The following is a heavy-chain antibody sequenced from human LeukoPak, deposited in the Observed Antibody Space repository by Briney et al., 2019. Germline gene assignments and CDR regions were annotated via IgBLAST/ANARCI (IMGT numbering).Heavy chain of an antibody. CDR3: ARGDYVLDS. V-gene: IGHV3-66*02. Sequence: PGGSLRLSCAASGFTVSSNYMTWVRQAPGKGLEWVSFIYTVGSTYYADSVKGRFTISRDNSKNTLLLQMNSLRLEDTAVYYCARGDYVLDSWGQGTLVTVSS. D-gene: IGHD4-17*01. J-gene: IGHJ4*02. CDR2: IYTVGST. CDR1: GFTVSSNY.